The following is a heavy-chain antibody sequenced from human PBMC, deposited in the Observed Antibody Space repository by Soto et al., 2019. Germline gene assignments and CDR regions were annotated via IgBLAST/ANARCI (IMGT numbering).Heavy chain of an antibody. CDR3: AKVGRIATAGTWFDP. J-gene: IGHJ5*02. D-gene: IGHD6-13*01. CDR2: IYYDGST. CDR1: AGSISGYY. V-gene: IGHV4-59*01. Sequence: PSETLSLTCTVSAGSISGYYWSWIRQPPGKESELIGYIYYDGSTYYNPSLKSRVTISVDTSKNQFSLKLSSVTAADTAVYYCAKVGRIATAGTWFDPWGQGTLVTVSS.